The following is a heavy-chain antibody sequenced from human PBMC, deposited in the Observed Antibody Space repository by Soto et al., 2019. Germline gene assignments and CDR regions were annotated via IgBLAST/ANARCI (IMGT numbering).Heavy chain of an antibody. CDR1: GGTFSSYA. J-gene: IGHJ6*02. CDR3: ARDMNYGDYEYSREGLYDMDV. Sequence: QVQLVQSGAEVKKPGSSVKVSCKASGGTFSSYAISWVRQAPGQGLEWMGGIIPILGTANYAQKFQGRVTITADESTSTAYRELGSLRSEDTAVYYCARDMNYGDYEYSREGLYDMDVWGQGTTVTVSS. D-gene: IGHD4-17*01. V-gene: IGHV1-69*01. CDR2: IIPILGTA.